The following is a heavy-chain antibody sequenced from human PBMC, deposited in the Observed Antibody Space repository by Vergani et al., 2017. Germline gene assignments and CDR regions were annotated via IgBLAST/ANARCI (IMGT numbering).Heavy chain of an antibody. CDR2: IIPILGIA. Sequence: QVQLVQSGAEVKKPGASVKVSCKASGYTFTSYGISWVRQAPGQGLEWMGRIIPILGIANYAQKFQGRVTITADKSTSTAYMELSSLRSEDTAVYYCARDRYSISLGRGYYFDYWGQGTLVTVSS. V-gene: IGHV1-69*04. CDR1: GYTFTSYG. D-gene: IGHD6-13*01. J-gene: IGHJ4*02. CDR3: ARDRYSISLGRGYYFDY.